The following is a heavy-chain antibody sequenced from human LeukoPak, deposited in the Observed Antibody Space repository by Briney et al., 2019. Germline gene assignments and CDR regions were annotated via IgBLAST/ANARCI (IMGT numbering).Heavy chain of an antibody. V-gene: IGHV3-23*01. J-gene: IGHJ4*02. CDR1: AFTFSSYA. Sequence: PGGSLCLSCAAPAFTFSSYAMSWVRQAPGKGLEWVAAISGSGGSTYYADSVKGRFTISRDNSKNTLYLQMNSLRAEDTAVYYCAKDSAKKYDDYWGQGTLVTVSS. CDR2: ISGSGGST. D-gene: IGHD2/OR15-2a*01. CDR3: AKDSAKKYDDY.